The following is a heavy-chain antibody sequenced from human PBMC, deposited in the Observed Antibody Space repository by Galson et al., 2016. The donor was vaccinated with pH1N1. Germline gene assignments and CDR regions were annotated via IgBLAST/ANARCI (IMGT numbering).Heavy chain of an antibody. V-gene: IGHV1-2*02. D-gene: IGHD2-21*01. J-gene: IGHJ5*02. CDR1: GYTFTGHY. Sequence: SVKVSCKASGYTFTGHYMHWVRQAPGRGLEWMGWINPENGDTKYAQKFQDRVTMTRDTSNSTAYMEVNRLTSADTAVYYCARIIRYSSRLEPWGQGTLVTVSS. CDR2: INPENGDT. CDR3: ARIIRYSSRLEP.